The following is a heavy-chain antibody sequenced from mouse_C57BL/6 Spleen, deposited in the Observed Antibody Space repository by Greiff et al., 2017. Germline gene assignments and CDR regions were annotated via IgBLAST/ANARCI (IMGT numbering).Heavy chain of an antibody. V-gene: IGHV8-12*01. CDR3: ARRGGPDGTTVVAHWYFDV. J-gene: IGHJ1*03. D-gene: IGHD1-1*01. CDR2: IYWDDDK. CDR1: GFSLSTSGMG. Sequence: QVTLKVSGPGILQSSQTLSLTCSFSGFSLSTSGMGVSWIRQPSGKGLEWLAHIYWDDDKRYNPSLKSRLTISKDTSRNQVFLKITSVDTADTATYYCARRGGPDGTTVVAHWYFDVWGTGTTVTVSS.